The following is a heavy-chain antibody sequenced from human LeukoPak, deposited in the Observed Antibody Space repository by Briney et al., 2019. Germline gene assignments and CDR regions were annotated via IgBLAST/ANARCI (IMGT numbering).Heavy chain of an antibody. CDR1: GGTFSSYT. Sequence: YSVKVSCKASGGTFSSYTISWVRQAPGQGLEWMGGIIPIFGTANYAQKFQGRVTITADESTSTAYMELSSLRSEDTAVYYCALSIVVVPAAILNWGQGTLVTVSS. J-gene: IGHJ4*02. CDR3: ALSIVVVPAAILN. V-gene: IGHV1-69*01. D-gene: IGHD2-2*02. CDR2: IIPIFGTA.